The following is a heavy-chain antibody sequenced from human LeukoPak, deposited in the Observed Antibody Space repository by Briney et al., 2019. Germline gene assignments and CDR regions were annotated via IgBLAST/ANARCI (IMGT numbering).Heavy chain of an antibody. Sequence: PSETLSLTCAVSTSSISTDYYWGWIRPPPGGGLEWIGSIYHSGATYYRPSLRSRVTISIDTSRNRFSLRMTSVTAADTAVYFCAREKAFGDYAYWGQGTLVTVSS. V-gene: IGHV4-38-2*02. CDR2: IYHSGAT. CDR3: AREKAFGDYAY. D-gene: IGHD4-17*01. J-gene: IGHJ4*02. CDR1: TSSISTDYY.